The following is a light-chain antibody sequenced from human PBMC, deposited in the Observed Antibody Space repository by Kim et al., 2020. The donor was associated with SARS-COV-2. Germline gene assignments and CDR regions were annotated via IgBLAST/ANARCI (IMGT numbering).Light chain of an antibody. J-gene: IGKJ4*01. CDR2: AAS. V-gene: IGKV3-20*01. Sequence: EIVLTQSPGTLSLSPGERATLSCRASQSVSASHLAWYQQKAGQAPRLLIFAASTRATGIPDRFSGSGSGTDFTLTISRLEPEDFAVYHCQQYGSSAEFTFGGGTKVDIK. CDR3: QQYGSSAEFT. CDR1: QSVSASH.